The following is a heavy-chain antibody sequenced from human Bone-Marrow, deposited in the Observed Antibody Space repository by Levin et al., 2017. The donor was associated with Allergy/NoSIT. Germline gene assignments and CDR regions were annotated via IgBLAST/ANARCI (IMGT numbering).Heavy chain of an antibody. CDR2: IYYSGST. CDR1: GGSISSYY. CDR3: ARDRVECSGGSCFETNWFDP. V-gene: IGHV4-59*01. Sequence: SQTLSLTCTVSGGSISSYYWSWIRQPPGKGLEWIGYIYYSGSTNYNPSLKSRVTISVDTSKNQFSLKLSSVTAADTAVYYCARDRVECSGGSCFETNWFDPWGQGTLVTVSS. J-gene: IGHJ5*02. D-gene: IGHD2-15*01.